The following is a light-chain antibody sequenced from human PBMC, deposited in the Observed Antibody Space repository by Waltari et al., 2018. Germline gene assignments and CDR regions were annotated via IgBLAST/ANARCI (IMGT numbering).Light chain of an antibody. CDR3: AAWDGSLHGPV. CDR1: NSNIGTNP. CDR2: NNN. J-gene: IGLJ3*02. V-gene: IGLV1-44*01. Sequence: QSVLTQPPSASGTPGQRVSISCSGTNSNIGTNPVNWFQQIPGTAPKLLIYNNNLRPSGVSDRISASKSGTSASLAISGLQSEDEATYYCAAWDGSLHGPVFGGG.